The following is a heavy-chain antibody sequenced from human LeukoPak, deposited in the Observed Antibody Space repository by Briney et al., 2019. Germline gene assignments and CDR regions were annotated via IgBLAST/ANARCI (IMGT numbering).Heavy chain of an antibody. CDR2: INPNSGGT. Sequence: ASVKVSCKASGYTFTGYYMHWVRQAPGQGLEWMGWINPNSGGTNYVQKFQGRVTMTRDTSISTAYMELSRLRSDDTAVYYCATFAGEHQAPFDYWGQGTLVTVSS. CDR3: ATFAGEHQAPFDY. CDR1: GYTFTGYY. J-gene: IGHJ4*02. V-gene: IGHV1-2*02. D-gene: IGHD1-26*01.